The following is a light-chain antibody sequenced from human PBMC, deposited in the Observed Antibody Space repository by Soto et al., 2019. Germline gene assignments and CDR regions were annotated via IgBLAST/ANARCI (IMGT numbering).Light chain of an antibody. CDR2: DVS. Sequence: QSALTQPASVSGSPGQSITISCTGTSTDVGGYKYVSWYQQHPGKAPKLMIYDVSNRPSGVSNRFSGSKSGNTAPLTISGLEDEDEADYYCSSYTSSSTYVFGTGTKLTVL. V-gene: IGLV2-14*03. J-gene: IGLJ1*01. CDR1: STDVGGYKY. CDR3: SSYTSSSTYV.